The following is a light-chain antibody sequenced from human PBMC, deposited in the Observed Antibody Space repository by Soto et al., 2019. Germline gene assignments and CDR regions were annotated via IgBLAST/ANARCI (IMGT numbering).Light chain of an antibody. CDR3: KSYAGSNTYV. V-gene: IGLV2-8*01. J-gene: IGLJ1*01. Sequence: QSALTQPPSASGSPGQSVPISCTGTRNDIGAYEFVSWYQHHPGKAPKLIIYEVVQRPSGVPDRFSGSKSGNTASLTVSGLQAADEADYYCKSYAGSNTYVFGTGTKLTVL. CDR1: RNDIGAYEF. CDR2: EVV.